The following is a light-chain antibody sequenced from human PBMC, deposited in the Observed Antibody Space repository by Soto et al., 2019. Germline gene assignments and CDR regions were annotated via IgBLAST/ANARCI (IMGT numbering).Light chain of an antibody. J-gene: IGLJ2*01. V-gene: IGLV1-44*01. CDR3: VAWDDSLNGVV. Sequence: QPVLTQPPSASGTPGQRVTISCSGSRSNIGTNIVNWYQQLPGMAPKLLIYNNYQRPSGIPDRFSGSKSGTSASLAISGLQSEDQADYYCVAWDDSLNGVVFGGGTKLTVL. CDR1: RSNIGTNI. CDR2: NNY.